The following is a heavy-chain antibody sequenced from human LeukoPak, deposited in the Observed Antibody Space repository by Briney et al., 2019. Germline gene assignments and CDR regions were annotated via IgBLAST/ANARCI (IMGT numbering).Heavy chain of an antibody. J-gene: IGHJ4*02. CDR1: GYSFSAYY. CDR2: IDPKSGGT. D-gene: IGHD2-2*01. Sequence: ASVKVSCKASGYSFSAYYIHWVRQAPGQGLEWMGWIDPKSGGTKYAQKFQGRFTMTRDASISTVYMELSRLTSGDTAVYPCARDPSTVYYYDSWGQGTLVTVSS. V-gene: IGHV1-2*02. CDR3: ARDPSTVYYYDS.